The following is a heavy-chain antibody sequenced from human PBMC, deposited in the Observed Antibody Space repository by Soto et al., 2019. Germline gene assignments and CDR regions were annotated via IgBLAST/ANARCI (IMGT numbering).Heavy chain of an antibody. V-gene: IGHV3-30-3*01. CDR1: GFTFSSYA. CDR3: ARDGRLYSYGYRGFDY. J-gene: IGHJ4*02. Sequence: GGSLRLSCAASGFTFSSYAMHWVRQAPGKGLEWVAVISYDGSNKYYADSVKGRFTISRDNSKNTLYLQMNSLRAEDTAVYYCARDGRLYSYGYRGFDYWGQGTLVTVS. CDR2: ISYDGSNK. D-gene: IGHD5-18*01.